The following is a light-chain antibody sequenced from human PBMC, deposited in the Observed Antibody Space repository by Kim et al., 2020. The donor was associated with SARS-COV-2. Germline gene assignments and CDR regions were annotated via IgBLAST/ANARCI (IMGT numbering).Light chain of an antibody. CDR3: ASYTSTTSYV. CDR1: STDVGDYNH. Sequence: GQSITIDCTGTSTDVGDYNHVSWYQQYPGKVPKLMIYDVNKRPSRISDRFSGSKSGNTASLTISGLQAEDEADYYCASYTSTTSYVFGTGTKVTVL. J-gene: IGLJ1*01. CDR2: DVN. V-gene: IGLV2-14*04.